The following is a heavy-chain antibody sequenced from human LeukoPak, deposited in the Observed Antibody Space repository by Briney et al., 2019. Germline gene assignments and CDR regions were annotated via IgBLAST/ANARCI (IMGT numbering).Heavy chain of an antibody. V-gene: IGHV4-4*02. CDR1: GGSISSSNW. CDR3: ARVSSGATTVDY. Sequence: SETLSLTCAASGGSISSSNWWSWVRQPPGKGLEWIGEIYHSGSTNYNPSLKSRVTISVDKSKNQFSLKLSSVTAADTAVYYCARVSSGATTVDYWGQGTLVTVSS. J-gene: IGHJ4*02. CDR2: IYHSGST. D-gene: IGHD1-26*01.